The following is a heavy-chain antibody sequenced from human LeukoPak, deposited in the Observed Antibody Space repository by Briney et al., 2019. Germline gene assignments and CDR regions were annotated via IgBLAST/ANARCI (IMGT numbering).Heavy chain of an antibody. D-gene: IGHD3-3*01. J-gene: IGHJ3*01. CDR3: ARGEAGYLEAFDV. CDR2: INPYGDS. CDR1: GYTFTQND. V-gene: IGHV1-46*03. Sequence: ASVKVSCKASGYTFTQNDMHWVRQAPGQGLEWMGIINPYGDSTYAQKFQGRVTMTRDTSTSTVYMARSSLTSEDTGVYFCARGEAGYLEAFDVWGQGTMVTVSS.